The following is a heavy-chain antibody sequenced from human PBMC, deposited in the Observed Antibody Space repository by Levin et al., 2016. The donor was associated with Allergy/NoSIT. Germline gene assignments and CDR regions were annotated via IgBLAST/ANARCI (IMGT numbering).Heavy chain of an antibody. Sequence: WIRQPPGKGLVWVSRINSDGSSTSYADSVKGRFTISRDNAKNTLYLQMNSLRAEDTAVYYCARDTAYYYDSSGDTFDIWGQGTMVTVSS. CDR3: ARDTAYYYDSSGDTFDI. D-gene: IGHD3-22*01. CDR2: INSDGSST. V-gene: IGHV3-74*01. J-gene: IGHJ3*02.